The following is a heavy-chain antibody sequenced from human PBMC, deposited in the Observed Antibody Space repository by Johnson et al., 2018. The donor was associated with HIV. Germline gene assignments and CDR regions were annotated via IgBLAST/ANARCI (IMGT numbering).Heavy chain of an antibody. CDR3: VQGVPNPAGAFDV. CDR1: GFTFSNYG. D-gene: IGHD6-19*01. Sequence: QVQLVESGGGVVQPGRSLRLSCAASGFTFSNYGMHWVRQAPGKGLEWVTFISYDGSSTYYVDSVTGRFTISRDNSKNTLSLQMNSLRAEDTAVYYCVQGVPNPAGAFDVWGQGTGVTVSS. CDR2: ISYDGSST. V-gene: IGHV3-30*03. J-gene: IGHJ3*01.